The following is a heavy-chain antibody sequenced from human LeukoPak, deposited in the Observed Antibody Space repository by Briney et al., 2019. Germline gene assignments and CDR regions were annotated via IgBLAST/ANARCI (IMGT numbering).Heavy chain of an antibody. CDR3: ASYYDSSGYYADY. J-gene: IGHJ4*02. D-gene: IGHD3-22*01. CDR1: GGSISSSSYY. Sequence: SETLSLTCTVSGGSISSSSYYWGWIRQPPGKGLEWIGSIYYSGSTYYNPSLKSRVTISVDTSKSQFSLKLSSVTAADTAVYYCASYYDSSGYYADYWGQGTLVTVSS. CDR2: IYYSGST. V-gene: IGHV4-39*01.